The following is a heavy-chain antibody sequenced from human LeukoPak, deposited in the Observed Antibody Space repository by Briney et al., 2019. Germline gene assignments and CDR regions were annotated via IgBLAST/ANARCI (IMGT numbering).Heavy chain of an antibody. CDR3: ARDRVNIEWEPTRQNWFDP. J-gene: IGHJ5*02. V-gene: IGHV1-2*02. D-gene: IGHD1-26*01. Sequence: ASVKVSCKASGYTFASYYMHWVRQAPGQGLEWMGWINPNSGGTNYAQKFQGRVTMTRDTSISTAYMELSRLRSDDTAVYYCARDRVNIEWEPTRQNWFDPWGQGTLVTVSS. CDR2: INPNSGGT. CDR1: GYTFASYY.